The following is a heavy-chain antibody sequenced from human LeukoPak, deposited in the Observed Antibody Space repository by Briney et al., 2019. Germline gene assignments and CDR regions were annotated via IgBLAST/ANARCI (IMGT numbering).Heavy chain of an antibody. J-gene: IGHJ2*01. CDR3: ARATYCSGGNCYKLRYFDL. D-gene: IGHD2-15*01. CDR1: GGSFSGYY. CDR2: VYHSGST. Sequence: PSETLSLTCAVYGGSFSGYYWNWIRQPPGKGPEWIGEVYHSGSTNYNPSLKSRVTISVDTSKNQFSLKLSSVTAADTAVYYCARATYCSGGNCYKLRYFDLWGRGTLVTVSS. V-gene: IGHV4-34*01.